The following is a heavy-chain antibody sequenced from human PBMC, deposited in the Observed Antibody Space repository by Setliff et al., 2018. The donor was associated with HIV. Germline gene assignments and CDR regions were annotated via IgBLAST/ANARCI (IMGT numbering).Heavy chain of an antibody. Sequence: ASVKVSCKASGYTLTSYDINWVRQATGQGLEWMGWMNPNSGDTGYAQKFQDRVTMTRNTSISTAYMELSSLRFEDTAVYYCARGRSLVRGSGSPEYYYMDVWVKGTTVTVSS. D-gene: IGHD3-10*01. CDR3: ARGRSLVRGSGSPEYYYMDV. J-gene: IGHJ6*03. V-gene: IGHV1-8*02. CDR1: GYTLTSYD. CDR2: MNPNSGDT.